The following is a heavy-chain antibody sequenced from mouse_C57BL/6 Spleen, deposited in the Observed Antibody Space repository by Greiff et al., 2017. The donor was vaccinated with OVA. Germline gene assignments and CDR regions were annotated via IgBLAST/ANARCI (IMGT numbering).Heavy chain of an antibody. CDR1: GFTFSSYG. Sequence: EVKLMESGGDLVKPGGSLKLSCAASGFTFSSYGMSWVRQTPDKRLEWVATISSGGSYTYYPDSVKGRFTISRDNAKNTLYLQMSSLKSEDTAMYYCARHGELRYAMDYWGQGTSVTVSS. CDR3: ARHGELRYAMDY. J-gene: IGHJ4*01. CDR2: ISSGGSYT. D-gene: IGHD3-3*01. V-gene: IGHV5-6*01.